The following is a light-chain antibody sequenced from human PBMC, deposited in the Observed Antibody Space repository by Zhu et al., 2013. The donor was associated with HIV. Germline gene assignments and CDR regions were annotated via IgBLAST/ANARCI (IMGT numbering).Light chain of an antibody. CDR2: DAS. J-gene: IGKJ1*01. V-gene: IGKV1-27*01. CDR3: QQYNTYPWM. Sequence: DIQMTQSPSSLSASVGDRVTLTCRASQGISNHLAWYQQKPGKVPKLLIYDASTLQSGVPSRFSGSGSGTEFTLTISSLQTDDFATYYCQQYNTYPWMFGQGTKVEVK. CDR1: QGISNH.